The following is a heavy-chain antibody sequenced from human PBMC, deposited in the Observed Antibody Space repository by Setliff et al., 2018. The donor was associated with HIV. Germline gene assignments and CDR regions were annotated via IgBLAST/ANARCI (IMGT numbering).Heavy chain of an antibody. Sequence: SETLSLTCTVSGGSISNYYWSWIRQHPGKGLEWIGYIHSSGSTSHNPSRKSRVIISVDTSKNQFSLKLTSVSAADTAVYFGARHQILSYDVFDVWGQGMMVTVSS. V-gene: IGHV4-4*09. J-gene: IGHJ3*01. D-gene: IGHD2-15*01. CDR3: ARHQILSYDVFDV. CDR1: GGSISNYY. CDR2: IHSSGST.